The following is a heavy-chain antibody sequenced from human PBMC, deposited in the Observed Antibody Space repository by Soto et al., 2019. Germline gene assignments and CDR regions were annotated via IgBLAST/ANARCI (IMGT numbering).Heavy chain of an antibody. D-gene: IGHD3-10*01. CDR1: GYSFTSYW. Sequence: GESLKISCKGYGYSFTSYWIGWVRQMPGKGLEWMGIIYPGDSDTRYNPSFQGQVTISADKSISTAYLQWSSLKASDTAMYYCARHGSGSYRGTYYYYGMDVWGQGTTVTVSS. CDR3: ARHGSGSYRGTYYYYGMDV. CDR2: IYPGDSDT. V-gene: IGHV5-51*01. J-gene: IGHJ6*02.